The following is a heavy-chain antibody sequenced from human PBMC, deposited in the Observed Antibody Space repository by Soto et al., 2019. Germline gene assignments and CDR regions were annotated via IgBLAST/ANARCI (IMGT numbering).Heavy chain of an antibody. CDR2: ISRSGDII. J-gene: IGHJ4*02. CDR3: SRDLGYYASHGYFDY. D-gene: IGHD3-22*01. CDR1: GFSFSDYY. Sequence: GSLRLSCAGSGFSFSDYYMSWIRQAPGKGLERVSYISRSGDIIYYADSVKGRFTISRDNAKNSLYLQMNSLTAEDPAVYYCSRDLGYYASHGYFDYWGQGTVVTVSS. V-gene: IGHV3-11*01.